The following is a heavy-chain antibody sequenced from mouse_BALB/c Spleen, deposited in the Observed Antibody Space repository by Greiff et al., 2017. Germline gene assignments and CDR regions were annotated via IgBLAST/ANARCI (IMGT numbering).Heavy chain of an antibody. CDR2: INPSTGYT. Sequence: QVQLQQSGAELAKPGASVKMSCKASGYTFTSYWMHWVKQRPGQGLEWIGYINPSTGYTEYNQKFKGKATLTADTSSSTAYMQLSSLTSEDSAVYFCARSYDGYYFDYWGQGTTLTVSS. CDR1: GYTFTSYW. J-gene: IGHJ2*01. CDR3: ARSYDGYYFDY. V-gene: IGHV1-7*01. D-gene: IGHD2-3*01.